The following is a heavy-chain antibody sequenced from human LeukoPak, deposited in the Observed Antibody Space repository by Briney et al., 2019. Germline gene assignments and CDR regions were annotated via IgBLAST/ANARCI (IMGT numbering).Heavy chain of an antibody. CDR1: GGSISSYY. J-gene: IGHJ6*03. CDR2: IYTSGSA. CDR3: ARDLFYYYMDV. Sequence: SETLSLTCTVTGGSISSYYWSWIRQPAGKGLEWIGRIYTSGSANYNPSLKSRVTMSLDTSKNQFSLKLSSVTAADTAVYYCARDLFYYYMDVWGKGTTVTVSS. V-gene: IGHV4-4*07.